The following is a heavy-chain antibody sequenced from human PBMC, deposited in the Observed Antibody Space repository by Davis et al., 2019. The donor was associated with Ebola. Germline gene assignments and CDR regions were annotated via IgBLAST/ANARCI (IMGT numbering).Heavy chain of an antibody. J-gene: IGHJ5*02. V-gene: IGHV3-7*01. CDR3: ARGMRPGYWFDP. CDR1: GFTFSSYW. Sequence: GGSLRLSCAASGFTFSSYWMSWVRQAPGKGLEWVANIKQDGSEKYYVDSVKGRFTISRDNSKNTLYLQMNSLRAEDTAVYYCARGMRPGYWFDPWGQGTLVTVSS. CDR2: IKQDGSEK. D-gene: IGHD6-25*01.